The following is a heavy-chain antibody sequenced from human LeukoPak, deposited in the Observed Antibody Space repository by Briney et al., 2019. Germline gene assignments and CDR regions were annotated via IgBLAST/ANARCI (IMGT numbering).Heavy chain of an antibody. J-gene: IGHJ4*02. Sequence: GRSLRLSCAASGFTFSSYGMHWVRQAPGKGLEWVANIKQDGSDKYYVDSVKGRFTISRDNAKNSLYLQMNSLRAEDTAVYYCASERIAVAGAKVDYWGQGTLVTVSS. CDR1: GFTFSSYG. CDR3: ASERIAVAGAKVDY. CDR2: IKQDGSDK. D-gene: IGHD6-19*01. V-gene: IGHV3-7*04.